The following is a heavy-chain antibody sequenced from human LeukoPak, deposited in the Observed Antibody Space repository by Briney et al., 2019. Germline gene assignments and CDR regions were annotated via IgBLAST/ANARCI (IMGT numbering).Heavy chain of an antibody. Sequence: RGESLKISCRGSGYTFENYWIAWVRQLPGQGLDWMGIIYPDDSDTTYNPSFEGHVTISVDKSIKTAYLQWDSLEDSDTAIYYCARQGVAVAGTLWLDPWGQGTLVTVSS. V-gene: IGHV5-51*01. CDR2: IYPDDSDT. D-gene: IGHD6-19*01. CDR3: ARQGVAVAGTLWLDP. CDR1: GYTFENYW. J-gene: IGHJ5*02.